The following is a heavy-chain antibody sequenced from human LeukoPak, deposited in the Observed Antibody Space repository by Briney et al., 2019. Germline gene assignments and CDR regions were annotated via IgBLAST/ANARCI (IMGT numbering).Heavy chain of an antibody. D-gene: IGHD3-22*01. J-gene: IGHJ4*02. CDR1: GFTFDDYA. V-gene: IGHV3-9*01. CDR2: ISWNSGSI. Sequence: GRSLRLSCAASGFTFDDYAMHWVRQAPGKGLEWVSGISWNSGSIGYADSVKGRFTISRDNAKNSLYLQMNSLRAEDTALYYCAKATYYYDSSGYFFDYWGQGTLVTVSS. CDR3: AKATYYYDSSGYFFDY.